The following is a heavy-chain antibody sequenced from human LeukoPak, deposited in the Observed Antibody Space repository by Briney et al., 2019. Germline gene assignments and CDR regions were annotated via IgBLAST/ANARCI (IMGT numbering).Heavy chain of an antibody. CDR2: IRQDGSAK. V-gene: IGHV3-7*01. CDR1: GFTFSTYW. CDR3: TRDRQGPKLYEMHV. J-gene: IGHJ6*02. Sequence: GGALRLSCAASGFTFSTYWMSWVRQAPGKGLEWVANIRQDGSAKYYLDSVKGRFTISRDNAKNSLYLQMNSLRAEDTAVYSCTRDRQGPKLYEMHVWGQGTTVTVSS. D-gene: IGHD3-10*01.